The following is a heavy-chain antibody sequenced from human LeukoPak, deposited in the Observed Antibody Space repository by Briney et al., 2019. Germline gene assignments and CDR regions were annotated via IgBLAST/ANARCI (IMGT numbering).Heavy chain of an antibody. Sequence: PSETLSLTCTVSGGSISSSSYYWGWIRQPPGKGLEWIGSIYYSGSTYYNPSLKSRVTISVDTSKNQFSLKLSSVTAADTAVYYCARVEGGAFDIWGQGTMVTVSS. J-gene: IGHJ3*02. CDR2: IYYSGST. CDR1: GGSISSSSYY. D-gene: IGHD3-16*01. V-gene: IGHV4-39*07. CDR3: ARVEGGAFDI.